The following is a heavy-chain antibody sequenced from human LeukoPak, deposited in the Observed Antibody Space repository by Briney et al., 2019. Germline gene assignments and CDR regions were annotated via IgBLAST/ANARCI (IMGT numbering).Heavy chain of an antibody. CDR2: INHSGST. CDR3: ARGTPVGAPAY. CDR1: GGSFSGYY. Sequence: SETLSLTCAVYGGSFSGYYWSWIRQPPGKGLEWIGEINHSGSTNYNPSLKSRVTISVDTSKTQFSLQLSSVTAADTAVYYCARGTPVGAPAYWGQGNLVTVSS. J-gene: IGHJ4*02. D-gene: IGHD1-26*01. V-gene: IGHV4-34*01.